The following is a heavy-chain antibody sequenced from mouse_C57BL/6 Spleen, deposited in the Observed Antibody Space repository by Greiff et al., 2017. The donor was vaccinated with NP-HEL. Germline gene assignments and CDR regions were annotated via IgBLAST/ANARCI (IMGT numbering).Heavy chain of an antibody. D-gene: IGHD2-2*01. CDR3: AVWLRRNFDY. CDR1: GYTFTSYW. J-gene: IGHJ2*01. V-gene: IGHV1-52*01. CDR2: IDPSDSET. Sequence: QVHVKQPGAELVRPGSSVKLSCKASGYTFTSYWMHWVKQRPIQGLEWIGNIDPSDSETHYNQKFKDKATLTVDKSSSTAYMQLSSLTSEDSAVYYCAVWLRRNFDYWGQGTTLTVSS.